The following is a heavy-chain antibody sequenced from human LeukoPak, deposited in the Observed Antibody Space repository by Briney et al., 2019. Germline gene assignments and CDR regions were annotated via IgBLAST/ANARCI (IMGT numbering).Heavy chain of an antibody. CDR3: ARVSSNPYSRGYYHFDY. Sequence: GGSLTLSCAASGFVYNLYTMNWVRQTPGKGLEWVSSISSTGAYIYHADSMDGRFTVSRDNATNLPYLHMNSLRPDHSALYFCARVSSNPYSRGYYHFDYWGQGTLVTVSS. CDR1: GFVYNLYT. V-gene: IGHV3-21*03. CDR2: ISSTGAYI. J-gene: IGHJ4*02. D-gene: IGHD6-25*01.